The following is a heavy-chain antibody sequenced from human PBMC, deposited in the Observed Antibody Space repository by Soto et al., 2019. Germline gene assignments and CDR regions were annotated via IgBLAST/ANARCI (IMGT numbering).Heavy chain of an antibody. CDR1: GGSISSSNW. CDR3: ASRLVVVAAELDYFDY. V-gene: IGHV4-4*02. D-gene: IGHD2-15*01. Sequence: QVQLQESGPGLVKPSGTLSLTCAVSGGSISSSNWWSWVRKPPGKGLEWIGEIYHSGSTNYNPSLKSRVTISVDRSKNQFSLKLSSVTAADTAVYYCASRLVVVAAELDYFDYWGQGTLVTVSS. CDR2: IYHSGST. J-gene: IGHJ4*02.